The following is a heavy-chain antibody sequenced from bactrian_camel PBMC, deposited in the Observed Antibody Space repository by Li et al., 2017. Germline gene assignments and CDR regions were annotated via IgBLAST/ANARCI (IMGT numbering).Heavy chain of an antibody. Sequence: HVQLVESGGGSVQAGGSLRLSCAVSGTTITISRGCMGWFRQAPGKEREGVAVIDSDGLAKYADSVKGRFTISQDNAKNTLFLQLNSLKTEDTAMYYCTQETGYRIFEYWGQGTQVTVS. D-gene: IGHD5*01. V-gene: IGHV3S53*01. CDR2: IDSDGLA. CDR3: TQETGYRIFEY. J-gene: IGHJ4*01. CDR1: GTTITISR.